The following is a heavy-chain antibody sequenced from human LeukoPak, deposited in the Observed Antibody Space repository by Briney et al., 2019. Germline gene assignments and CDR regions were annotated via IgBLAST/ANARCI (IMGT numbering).Heavy chain of an antibody. CDR2: ISGSGGST. V-gene: IGHV3-23*01. CDR1: GFTFSSYA. J-gene: IGHJ4*02. CDR3: ARGSYGRYFDWLLPVDY. D-gene: IGHD3-9*01. Sequence: GGSLRLSCAASGFTFSSYAMSWVRQAPGKGLEWVSAISGSGGSTYYADSVKGRFTISRDNSKNTLYLQMNSLRAEDTAVYYCARGSYGRYFDWLLPVDYWGQGTLFTVSS.